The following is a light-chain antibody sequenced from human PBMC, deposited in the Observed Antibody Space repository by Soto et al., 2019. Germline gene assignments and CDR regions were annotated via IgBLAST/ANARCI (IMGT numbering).Light chain of an antibody. CDR1: SSNIGSNT. Sequence: QSVLTQPPSASGTPGQRVTISCSGSSSNIGSNTVNSYQQLPGTAPKLLIYSNNQRPSGVPDGFSGSKSVTSASLAISGLQSEDEADYYCAAWDDSLNGVVFGGGTKLTVL. CDR3: AAWDDSLNGVV. CDR2: SNN. V-gene: IGLV1-44*01. J-gene: IGLJ2*01.